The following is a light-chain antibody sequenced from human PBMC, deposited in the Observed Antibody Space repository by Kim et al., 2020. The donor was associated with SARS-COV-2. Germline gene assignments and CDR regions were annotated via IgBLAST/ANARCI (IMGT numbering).Light chain of an antibody. V-gene: IGKV3-20*01. J-gene: IGKJ1*01. Sequence: PGERATLRCRDSQSGGANYLAWDQQKAGQSTRLLIQGAATRATGMPDRFSGSGSGKDFYLTISRLEPEDFAVYWCLEFGNSPWTFGQGNKVDIK. CDR2: GAA. CDR1: QSGGANY. CDR3: LEFGNSPWT.